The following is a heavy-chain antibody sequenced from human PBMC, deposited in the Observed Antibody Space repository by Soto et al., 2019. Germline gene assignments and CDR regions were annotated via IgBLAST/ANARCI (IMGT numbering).Heavy chain of an antibody. D-gene: IGHD5-12*01. CDR1: GFSFSSYW. CDR3: ARVRDGYNYRDFDY. Sequence: SLRLSCAASGFSFSSYWMSWVRQAPGKGLEWVANIKQDGSEKYYVDSVKGRFTISRDNAKNSLYLQMNSLRAEDTAVYYCARVRDGYNYRDFDYWGQGTVVTVSS. CDR2: IKQDGSEK. J-gene: IGHJ4*02. V-gene: IGHV3-7*01.